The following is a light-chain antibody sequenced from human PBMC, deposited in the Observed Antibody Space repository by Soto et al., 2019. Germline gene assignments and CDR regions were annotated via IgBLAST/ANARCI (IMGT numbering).Light chain of an antibody. CDR3: QHRSNLPIT. J-gene: IGKJ4*01. V-gene: IGKV3-11*01. CDR2: DAS. Sequence: EIVLTQSPATLSLSPGERATLSCRASQSVSSYLAWYQQKRGQAPRLLIYDASNRATGIPARFSGSGSGTYFTLSIGSLEPEDFAVYYCQHRSNLPITFGRRNKVEIE. CDR1: QSVSSY.